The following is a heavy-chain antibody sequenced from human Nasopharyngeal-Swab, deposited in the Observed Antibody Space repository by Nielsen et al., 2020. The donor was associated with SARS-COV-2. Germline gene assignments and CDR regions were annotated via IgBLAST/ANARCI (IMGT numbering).Heavy chain of an antibody. D-gene: IGHD6-13*01. V-gene: IGHV1-46*01. CDR2: INPSGGST. J-gene: IGHJ4*02. Sequence: WVRQAPGQGLEWMGIINPSGGSTSYAQKFQGRVTMTRDTSTSTVYMELSSLRSEDTAVYYCARGYSSSWQGYYFDYWGQGTLVTVSS. CDR3: ARGYSSSWQGYYFDY.